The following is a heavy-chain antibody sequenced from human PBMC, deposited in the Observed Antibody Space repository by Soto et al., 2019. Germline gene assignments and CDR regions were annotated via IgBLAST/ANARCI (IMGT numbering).Heavy chain of an antibody. CDR3: GRDNSNQIMWGLDP. V-gene: IGHV1-3*01. J-gene: IGHJ5*02. CDR2: INAGNSDT. D-gene: IGHD3-16*01. CDR1: GYTFTSYA. Sequence: ASVKVSCKASGYTFTSYAMHWVRQAPGQRLEWMGWINAGNSDTKYSQKFQDRVTITSDTSASTAYMELSSLRSEDTAVYYCGRDNSNQIMWGLDPWGQGTLVTVSS.